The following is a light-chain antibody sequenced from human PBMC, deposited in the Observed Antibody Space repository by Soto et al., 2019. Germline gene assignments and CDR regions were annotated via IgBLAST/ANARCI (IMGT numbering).Light chain of an antibody. Sequence: DIQMTQSPSTLSASVGDRVTIACRASQSVNTWLAWYQQRPGKAPKLLIFDAPTLESGVPSRFSGSGSGTEFTLTISSLQPDDFATYYCQQYNTRTFGQGTKVEIK. CDR2: DAP. V-gene: IGKV1-5*01. CDR3: QQYNTRT. CDR1: QSVNTW. J-gene: IGKJ1*01.